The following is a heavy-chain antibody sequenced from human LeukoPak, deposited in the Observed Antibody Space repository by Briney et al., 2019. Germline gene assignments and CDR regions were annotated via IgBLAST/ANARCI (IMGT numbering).Heavy chain of an antibody. CDR1: GFTFSYYW. D-gene: IGHD6-13*01. CDR2: IKQDGSEK. J-gene: IGHJ4*02. V-gene: IGHV3-7*01. Sequence: GGSLRLSCAASGFTFSYYWMSWVRQAPGKGLEWVANIKQDGSEKYYVDSVKGRFTISRDNAKNSLSLQMNSLRAADTAVYYCARGRQQLVQGWGQGTLVTVSS. CDR3: ARGRQQLVQG.